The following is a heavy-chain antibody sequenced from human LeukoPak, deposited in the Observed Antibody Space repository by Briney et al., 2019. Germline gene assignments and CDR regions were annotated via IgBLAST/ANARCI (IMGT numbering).Heavy chain of an antibody. CDR1: GFTFSNYG. CDR2: ISYDGSNK. CDR3: AKTAFLLWFGELDY. J-gene: IGHJ4*02. Sequence: PGGSLRLSCAASGFTFSNYGMHWVRQAPGKGLEWVAMISYDGSNKYYADSVKGRFTISRDNSKNTLYLQMNSLRAEDTAVYYCAKTAFLLWFGELDYWGQGTLATVSS. D-gene: IGHD3-10*01. V-gene: IGHV3-30*18.